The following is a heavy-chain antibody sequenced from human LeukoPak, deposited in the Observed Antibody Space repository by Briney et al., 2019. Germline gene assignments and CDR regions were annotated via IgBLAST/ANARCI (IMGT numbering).Heavy chain of an antibody. Sequence: PSETLSLTCTVSGGSISSSSYYWGWIRQPPGKGLEWIGSIYYSGSTYYNPSLKSRVTISVDTSKNQFSLKLSSVTAADTAVYYCARMGTVVTAPFDYWGQGTLVTVSS. D-gene: IGHD4-23*01. CDR3: ARMGTVVTAPFDY. CDR2: IYYSGST. CDR1: GGSISSSSYY. J-gene: IGHJ4*02. V-gene: IGHV4-39*07.